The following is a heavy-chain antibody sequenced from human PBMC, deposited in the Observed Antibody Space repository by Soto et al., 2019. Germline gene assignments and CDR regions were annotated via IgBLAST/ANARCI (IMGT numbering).Heavy chain of an antibody. CDR1: GFTFSGSA. Sequence: GGSLRLSCATSGFTFSGSAMHWVRQASGKGLEWVGRIRTKANSYATAYAASVKGRFTISRDDSRDTTYLQMNSLKTEDTAVYYCTRFPRGTPVTNLDYWGQGALVTVSS. CDR3: TRFPRGTPVTNLDY. V-gene: IGHV3-73*01. D-gene: IGHD4-17*01. J-gene: IGHJ4*02. CDR2: IRTKANSYAT.